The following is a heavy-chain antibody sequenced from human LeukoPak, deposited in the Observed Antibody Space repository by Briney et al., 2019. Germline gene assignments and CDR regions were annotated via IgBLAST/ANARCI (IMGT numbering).Heavy chain of an antibody. J-gene: IGHJ5*02. CDR1: GASISSHY. D-gene: IGHD1-26*01. V-gene: IGHV4-4*02. CDR2: IFHSGTT. CDR3: ARLRLSGGSFSVGWFDP. Sequence: PSETLSLTCSVSGASISSHYWSWVRQSPGKGLEWIGEIFHSGTTRYKASLESRVTMLLDKSKNQFSLRLNSVTAADTAVYFCARLRLSGGSFSVGWFDPWGQGIQVTVSS.